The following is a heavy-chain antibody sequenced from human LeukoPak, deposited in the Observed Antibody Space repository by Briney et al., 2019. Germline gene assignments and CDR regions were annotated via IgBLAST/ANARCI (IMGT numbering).Heavy chain of an antibody. CDR2: MSYSGST. CDR1: GGSISSNSYS. Sequence: SETLSLTCTVSGGSISSNSYSWGWIRQPPGKGLEWIASMSYSGSTYYNPSLKSRVTISVDTSKNQFSLKLGSVTAADTAVYYCARVGRLNGKRWLQGRGERGDAFDIWGQGTMVTVSS. CDR3: ARVGRLNGKRWLQGRGERGDAFDI. J-gene: IGHJ3*02. D-gene: IGHD5-24*01. V-gene: IGHV4-39*07.